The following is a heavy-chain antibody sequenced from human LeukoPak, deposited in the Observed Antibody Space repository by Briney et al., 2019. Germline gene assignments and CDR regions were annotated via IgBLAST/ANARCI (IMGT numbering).Heavy chain of an antibody. CDR2: VSNPGDTG. CDR3: AKRGVTYGPFDS. D-gene: IGHD2-8*02. CDR1: GFTFNNHA. Sequence: GGSLRLSCAASGFTFNNHAMSWVRQTPGKGLEWVSTVSNPGDTGYYIDSVRGRFTFSRNNSKNTLYLQMNSLRAEDTAIYCCAKRGVTYGPFDSWGQGTLVTVSS. J-gene: IGHJ4*02. V-gene: IGHV3-23*01.